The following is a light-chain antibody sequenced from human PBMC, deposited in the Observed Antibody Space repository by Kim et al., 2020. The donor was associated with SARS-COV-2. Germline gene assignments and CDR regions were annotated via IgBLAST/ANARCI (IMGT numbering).Light chain of an antibody. J-gene: IGLJ1*01. CDR1: SSNVVSNT. V-gene: IGLV1-44*01. CDR3: AAWDDRLTGLYV. Sequence: QRVTISCSGSSSNVVSNTVSWYQQLPGTAPKLLIYDNNQRPSGVPDRFSGSKSGTSASLAISGLQSDDEAEYFCAAWDDRLTGLYVFGTGTKVTVL. CDR2: DNN.